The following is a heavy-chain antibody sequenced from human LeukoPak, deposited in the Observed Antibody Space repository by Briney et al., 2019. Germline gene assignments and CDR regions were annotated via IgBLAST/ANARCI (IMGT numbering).Heavy chain of an antibody. D-gene: IGHD4-17*01. CDR2: ISHDGST. V-gene: IGHV4-59*12. J-gene: IGHJ6*02. CDR3: ARGTTPYYYYYGMDV. Sequence: SETLSLTCTVSGGSISSYYWNWIRQSPGKGLEWIGYISHDGSTNYNPALKSRVTISADMSENQFSLKLSSVTAADTAVYYCARGTTPYYYYYGMDVWGQGTTVTVSS. CDR1: GGSISSYY.